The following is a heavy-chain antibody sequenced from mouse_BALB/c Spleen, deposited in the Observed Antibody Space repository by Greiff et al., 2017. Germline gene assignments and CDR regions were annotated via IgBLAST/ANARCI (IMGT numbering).Heavy chain of an antibody. V-gene: IGHV5-6-5*01. Sequence: EVHLVESGGGLVKPGGSLKLSCAASGFTFSSYAMSWVRQTPEKRLEWVASISSGGSTYYPDRVKGRFTISRDNARYILYLQMNSLRSEDTAMYYCARSGFYYGSSYGCYFDFWGAGTTVTVSS. CDR3: ARSGFYYGSSYGCYFDF. CDR1: GFTFSSYA. CDR2: ISSGGST. J-gene: IGHJ1*01. D-gene: IGHD1-1*01.